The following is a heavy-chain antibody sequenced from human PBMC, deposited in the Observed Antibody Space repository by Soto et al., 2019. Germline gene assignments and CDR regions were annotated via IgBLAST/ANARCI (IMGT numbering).Heavy chain of an antibody. CDR3: AKAYNGGSYPPRGVYFDY. CDR2: ISGSGGST. D-gene: IGHD3-16*02. J-gene: IGHJ4*02. CDR1: GFTFSSYA. Sequence: PGGSLRLSCAASGFTFSSYAMSWVRQAPGKGLEWVSAISGSGGSTYYADSVKGRFTISRDNSKNTLYLQMNSLRAEDTAVYYCAKAYNGGSYPPRGVYFDYWGQGTLVTVSS. V-gene: IGHV3-23*01.